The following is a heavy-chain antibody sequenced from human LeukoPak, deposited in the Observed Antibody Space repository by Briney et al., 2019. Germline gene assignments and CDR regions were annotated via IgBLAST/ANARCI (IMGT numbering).Heavy chain of an antibody. CDR1: GFTFGSHN. V-gene: IGHV3-30-3*01. CDR3: AKVIAGDIHFDY. CDR2: ISYDGTNK. D-gene: IGHD6-13*01. Sequence: GGSLRLSCAASGFTFGSHNMQWVRQAPGKGLEWVALISYDGTNKYYADSVKGRFSISRDNSKNTLYLQMNSLRAEDTAVYYCAKVIAGDIHFDYWGQGTLVTVSS. J-gene: IGHJ4*02.